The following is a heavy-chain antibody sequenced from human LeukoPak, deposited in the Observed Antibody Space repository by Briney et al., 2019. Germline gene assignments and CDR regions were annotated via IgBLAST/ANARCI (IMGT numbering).Heavy chain of an antibody. CDR3: ATETIGRHYDY. Sequence: GGSLRLSCAASGFTFSSCGFNWVRQAPGKGLEWVSSIGPTGTDRYYADSVRGRFTISRDNAKNSMYRQMDSLRDEDTAVYYCATETIGRHYDYWGQGTLLTVSS. J-gene: IGHJ4*02. V-gene: IGHV3-21*01. D-gene: IGHD1-14*01. CDR2: IGPTGTDR. CDR1: GFTFSSCG.